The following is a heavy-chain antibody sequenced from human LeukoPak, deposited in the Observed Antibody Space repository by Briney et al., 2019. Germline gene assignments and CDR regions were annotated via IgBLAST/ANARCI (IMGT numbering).Heavy chain of an antibody. Sequence: SGTLSPTCAVSGGSISSSNWWSWVRQPPGKGLEWIGEIYHSGSTNYNPSLKSRVTISVDKSKNQFSLKLSSVTAADTAVYYCARLYSGSFGYYFDYWGQGTLVTVSS. J-gene: IGHJ4*02. CDR2: IYHSGST. V-gene: IGHV4-4*02. D-gene: IGHD1-26*01. CDR1: GGSISSSNW. CDR3: ARLYSGSFGYYFDY.